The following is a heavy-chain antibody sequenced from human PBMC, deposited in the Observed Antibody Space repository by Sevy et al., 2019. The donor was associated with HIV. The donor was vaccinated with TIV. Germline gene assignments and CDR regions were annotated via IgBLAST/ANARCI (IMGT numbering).Heavy chain of an antibody. CDR2: INSEGSST. V-gene: IGHV3-74*01. D-gene: IGHD4-17*01. CDR1: GFTFSNSW. Sequence: GGSLRLSCAASGFTFSNSWMHWVRQVPGKGLVWVSRINSEGSSTTYADSVKGRFTISRDIAKNTLHLQMNSLRGEDTAVYYCARDLEFYDNGDYGPAFMPDYWGQGTLVTVSS. J-gene: IGHJ4*02. CDR3: ARDLEFYDNGDYGPAFMPDY.